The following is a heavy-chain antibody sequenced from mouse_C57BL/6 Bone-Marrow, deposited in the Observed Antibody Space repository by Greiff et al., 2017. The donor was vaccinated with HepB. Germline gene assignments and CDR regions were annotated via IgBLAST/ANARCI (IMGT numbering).Heavy chain of an antibody. Sequence: EVKLVESGGDLVKPGGSLKLSCAASGFTFSSYGMSWVRQTPDKRLEWVATISSGGSYTYYPDSVKGRFTISRDNAKNTLYLQMSSLKSEDTAMYYCARQAGTGYWGQGTTLTVSS. CDR2: ISSGGSYT. V-gene: IGHV5-6*01. CDR1: GFTFSSYG. D-gene: IGHD4-1*01. CDR3: ARQAGTGY. J-gene: IGHJ2*01.